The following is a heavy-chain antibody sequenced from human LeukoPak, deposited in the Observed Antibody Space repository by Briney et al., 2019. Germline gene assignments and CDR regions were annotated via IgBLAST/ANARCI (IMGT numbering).Heavy chain of an antibody. D-gene: IGHD6-19*01. CDR2: ISSRGSTI. Sequence: GGSLRLSCAASGLTFSDYYMSWIRQAPGKGLEWVSYISSRGSTIYYADSVKGRFTISRDNAKNSLYLQMNSLRAEDTAVYYCARDRLSRSRSGWYYFDYWGQGTLVTVSS. CDR3: ARDRLSRSRSGWYYFDY. CDR1: GLTFSDYY. V-gene: IGHV3-11*01. J-gene: IGHJ4*02.